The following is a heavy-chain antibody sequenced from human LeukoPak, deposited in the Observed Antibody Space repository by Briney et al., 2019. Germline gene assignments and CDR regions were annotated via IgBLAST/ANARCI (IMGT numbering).Heavy chain of an antibody. CDR2: ISGYQGST. CDR1: GYTFTNYG. CDR3: ARSDLGTITAGRFNY. D-gene: IGHD5-24*01. Sequence: VASVKVSCKASGYTFTNYGITWVRQAPGQGLEWMGWISGYQGSTKYAQNFQGRVTMTIDTSTSTAYMDLRSLRSDDTAIYFCARSDLGTITAGRFNYWGQGTLVALSS. J-gene: IGHJ4*02. V-gene: IGHV1-18*01.